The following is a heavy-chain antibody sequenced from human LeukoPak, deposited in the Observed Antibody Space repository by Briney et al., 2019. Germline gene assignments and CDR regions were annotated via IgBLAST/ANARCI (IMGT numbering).Heavy chain of an antibody. J-gene: IGHJ6*03. CDR1: GYTFTSYD. CDR2: MNPNSGNT. D-gene: IGHD3-22*01. CDR3: ARALYDSSGYYYVGYYYYYMDV. Sequence: GASVKVSCKASGYTFTSYDINWVRQATGQGLEWMGWMNPNSGNTGYAQKFQGRVTITRNTSISTAYMELSSLRSEDTAVYYCARALYDSSGYYYVGYYYYYMDVWGKGTTVTVSS. V-gene: IGHV1-8*01.